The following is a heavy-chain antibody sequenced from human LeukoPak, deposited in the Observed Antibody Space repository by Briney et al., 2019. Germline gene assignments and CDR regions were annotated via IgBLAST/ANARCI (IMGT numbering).Heavy chain of an antibody. J-gene: IGHJ5*02. CDR1: GGSISSSSYY. CDR2: IYYSGST. V-gene: IGHV4-39*01. Sequence: SETLSLTCTVSGGSISSSSYYRGWIRQPPGKGLEWIGSIYYSGSTYYNPSLKSRVTISVDTSKNQFSLKLSSVTAADTAVYYCARLKATTIFGVVMRGVNWFDPWGQGTLVTVSS. CDR3: ARLKATTIFGVVMRGVNWFDP. D-gene: IGHD3-3*01.